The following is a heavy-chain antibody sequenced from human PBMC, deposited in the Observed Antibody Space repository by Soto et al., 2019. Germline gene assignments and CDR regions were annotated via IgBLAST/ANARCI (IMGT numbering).Heavy chain of an antibody. J-gene: IGHJ6*02. CDR2: ISYDGSNK. V-gene: IGHV3-30*18. CDR1: GFTFSSYG. D-gene: IGHD3-22*01. Sequence: QVQLVESGGGVVQPGRSMRLSCAASGFTFSSYGMHWVRQAPGKGLEWVAVISYDGSNKYYADSVKGRFTISRDNSKNTLYLQMNSLRAGDTAVYYCAKDFSATMIVVVITYGMDVWGQGTTVTVSS. CDR3: AKDFSATMIVVVITYGMDV.